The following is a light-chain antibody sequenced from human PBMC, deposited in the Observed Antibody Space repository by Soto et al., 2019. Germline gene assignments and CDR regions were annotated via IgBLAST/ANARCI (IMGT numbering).Light chain of an antibody. CDR1: QSVNNSY. Sequence: EIVLTQSPGTLSLSPGERATLSCRASQSVNNSYLAWYQQKPGQAPRLLIYDASSRATGIPDRFSGSGSGTDFTLTISRLDPEDFAVYHCQQYGALPQTFGQGTTVEIK. CDR2: DAS. J-gene: IGKJ1*01. V-gene: IGKV3-20*01. CDR3: QQYGALPQT.